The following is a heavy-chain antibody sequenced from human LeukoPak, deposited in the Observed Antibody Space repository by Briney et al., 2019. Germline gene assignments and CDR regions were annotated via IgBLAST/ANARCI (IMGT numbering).Heavy chain of an antibody. CDR1: GFTFSSYA. V-gene: IGHV3-23*01. Sequence: PGGSLRLSCAASGFTFSSYAMSWVRQAPGKGLEWVSAISGSGGSTYYADSVKGRFTISRDNSKNTLYLQMNSLRAEDTAVYYCAAPTRRITMIVGAFDIWGQGTMVTVSS. CDR2: ISGSGGST. D-gene: IGHD3-22*01. CDR3: AAPTRRITMIVGAFDI. J-gene: IGHJ3*02.